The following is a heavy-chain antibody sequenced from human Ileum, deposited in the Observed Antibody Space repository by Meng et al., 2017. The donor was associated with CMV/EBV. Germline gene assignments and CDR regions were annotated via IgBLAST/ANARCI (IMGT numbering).Heavy chain of an antibody. J-gene: IGHJ4*02. CDR3: SGGDY. CDR2: INPNSGGT. V-gene: IGHV1-2*02. Sequence: ASVKLSCKPSGYSFTGYYIHWVRQAPGQGLEWVGWINPNSGGTVYAPRFQGRVTMTKDTSIKTAYMGLSSLVSDDTAVYYCSGGDYWGQGTLVTVSS. CDR1: GYSFTGYY. D-gene: IGHD3-16*01.